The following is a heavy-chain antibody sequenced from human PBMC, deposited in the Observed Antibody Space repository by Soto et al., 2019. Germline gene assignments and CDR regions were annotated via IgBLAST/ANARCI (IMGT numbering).Heavy chain of an antibody. D-gene: IGHD3-22*01. Sequence: PGGSLRLSCTASGFTFSDYAMSWVRQPPGKGLEWVSVISAGGSTYYADSVKGRFTVSRANSKNTLYLQMNSLRAEDTAVYYCARSYTYYYDSSGPNAFDIWGQGTMVTVSS. CDR1: GFTFSDYA. CDR3: ARSYTYYYDSSGPNAFDI. V-gene: IGHV3-23*01. J-gene: IGHJ3*02. CDR2: ISAGGST.